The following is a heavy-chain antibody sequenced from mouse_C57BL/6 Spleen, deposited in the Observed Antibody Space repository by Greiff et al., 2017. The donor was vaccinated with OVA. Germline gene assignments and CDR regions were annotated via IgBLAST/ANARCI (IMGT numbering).Heavy chain of an antibody. CDR3: AREGTVVAPLMDY. CDR1: GYAFTNYL. Sequence: VQGVESGAELVRPGTSVKVSCKASGYAFTNYLIEWVKQRPGQGLEWIGVINPGSGGTNYNEKFKGKATLTADKSSSTAYMQLSSLTSEDSAVYFCAREGTVVAPLMDYWGQGTSVTVSS. J-gene: IGHJ4*01. CDR2: INPGSGGT. V-gene: IGHV1-54*01. D-gene: IGHD1-1*01.